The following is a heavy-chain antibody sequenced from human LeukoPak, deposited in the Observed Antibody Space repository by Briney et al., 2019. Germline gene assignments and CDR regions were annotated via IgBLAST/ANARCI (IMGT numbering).Heavy chain of an antibody. Sequence: PGGSLRLSCAASGFTFGDYGMSWVRQAPGKGLEWVSGIHWNGGSTGYADSVKGRFTISRDNAKNSLYLQMSSLRAEDTALYYCARDLKRIAAVHPPEFDSWGQGILVTVSS. CDR1: GFTFGDYG. V-gene: IGHV3-20*04. CDR3: ARDLKRIAAVHPPEFDS. D-gene: IGHD6-13*01. J-gene: IGHJ4*02. CDR2: IHWNGGST.